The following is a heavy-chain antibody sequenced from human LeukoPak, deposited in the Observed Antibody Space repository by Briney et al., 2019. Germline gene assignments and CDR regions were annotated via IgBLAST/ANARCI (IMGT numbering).Heavy chain of an antibody. CDR3: AKGCTFHGVAHDSGYFDY. CDR2: ITWDGGNI. V-gene: IGHV3-9*03. Sequence: PGRSLRLSCVTSGFTFGDYTMHWVRQVPGKGLEWLSGITWDGGNIAYADSVKGRFTISRDDAKSSLYLQMNSLRNEDMAFYFCAKGCTFHGVAHDSGYFDYWGQGTLVTVSP. CDR1: GFTFGDYT. D-gene: IGHD3-3*01. J-gene: IGHJ4*02.